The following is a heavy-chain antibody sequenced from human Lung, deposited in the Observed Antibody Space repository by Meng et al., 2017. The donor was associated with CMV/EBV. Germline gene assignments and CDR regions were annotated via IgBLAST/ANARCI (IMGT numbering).Heavy chain of an antibody. J-gene: IGHJ5*02. CDR2: IYYSGST. V-gene: IGHV4-59*01. CDR3: AREEGIGGFDP. Sequence: QLQDSGPGPVNPSVTLSPSCTVSGGSISSYYWSWIRQPPGKGLEWIGYIYYSGSTNYNPSLKSRVTISVDTSKNQFSLKLSSVTAADTAVYYCAREEGIGGFDPWGQGTLVTVSS. D-gene: IGHD3-10*01. CDR1: GGSISSYY.